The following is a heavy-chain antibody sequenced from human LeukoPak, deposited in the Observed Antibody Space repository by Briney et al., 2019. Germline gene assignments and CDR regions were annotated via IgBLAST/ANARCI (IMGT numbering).Heavy chain of an antibody. D-gene: IGHD2-2*01. CDR3: ASTNARTNWFDP. CDR2: IRYDGSNK. CDR1: GFTFSSYG. V-gene: IGHV3-30*02. Sequence: PGGSLRLSCAASGFTFSSYGMHWVRQAPGKGLEWVAFIRYDGSNKYYADSVKGRFTISRDNAKNSLYLQMNSLRAEDTAVYYCASTNARTNWFDPWGQGTLVTVSS. J-gene: IGHJ5*02.